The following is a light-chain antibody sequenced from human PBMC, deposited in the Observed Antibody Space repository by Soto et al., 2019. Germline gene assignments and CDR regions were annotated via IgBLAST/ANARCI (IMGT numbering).Light chain of an antibody. J-gene: IGKJ5*01. CDR2: AAS. V-gene: IGKV1-39*01. CDR1: QSISSY. CDR3: QQSYSTPIT. Sequence: DIQMTQSPSSLSASVGDRVTITCRASQSISSYLNWYQQKPGKAPKLLIYAASSLQSGVPSRFSGSGSGTGVTLTISSLQPEDFATYYCQQSYSTPITFGQGTRLEIK.